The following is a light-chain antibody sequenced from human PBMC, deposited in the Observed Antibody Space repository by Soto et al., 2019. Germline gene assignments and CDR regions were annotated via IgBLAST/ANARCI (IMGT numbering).Light chain of an antibody. Sequence: QSALTQPASVSGSPGQSITISCTGTSSDVGGYNYVSWYQQHPGKAPKLMIYDVSNRPSGVSNRVSGSKSGNTASLAISGLPAEDEADYYCSSYTSSSTLVFGGGTPLTVL. CDR3: SSYTSSSTLV. CDR2: DVS. CDR1: SSDVGGYNY. J-gene: IGLJ2*01. V-gene: IGLV2-14*01.